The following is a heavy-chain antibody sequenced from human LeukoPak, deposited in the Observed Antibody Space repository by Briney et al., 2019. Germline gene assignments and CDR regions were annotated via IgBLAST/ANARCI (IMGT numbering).Heavy chain of an antibody. CDR2: INPNSGGT. CDR3: ARGKLIVVVPAAIPEGDY. Sequence: ASVKVSCKASGYTFTGYYMHWVRQAPGQGLEWMGWINPNSGGTNYAQKFQGRVTMTRDTSISTAYMELSRLRSDDTAVYYCARGKLIVVVPAAIPEGDYWGQGTLVTVSS. V-gene: IGHV1-2*02. CDR1: GYTFTGYY. J-gene: IGHJ4*02. D-gene: IGHD2-2*01.